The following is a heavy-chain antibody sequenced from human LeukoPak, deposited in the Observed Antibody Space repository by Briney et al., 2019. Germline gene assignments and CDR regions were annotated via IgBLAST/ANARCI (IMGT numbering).Heavy chain of an antibody. J-gene: IGHJ4*02. V-gene: IGHV4-31*03. CDR1: GGSLSSGGYY. Sequence: SETLSLTCTVSGGSLSSGGYYWSWIRQHPGKGLEWIGYIYYSGSTYYNPSLKSRVTISVDTSKNQFSLKLSSVTAADTAVYYCARDSRIAATLGIYFDYWGQGTLVTVSS. CDR2: IYYSGST. D-gene: IGHD6-25*01. CDR3: ARDSRIAATLGIYFDY.